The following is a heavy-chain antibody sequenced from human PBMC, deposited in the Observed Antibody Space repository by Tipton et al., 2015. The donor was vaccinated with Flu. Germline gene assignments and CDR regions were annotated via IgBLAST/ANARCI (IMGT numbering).Heavy chain of an antibody. V-gene: IGHV4-59*08. CDR1: GDSISSYY. Sequence: TLSLTCTVSGDSISSYYWTWVRQPPGKGLEWIGDVYYSGRSNYRPSLNSRVTMSTDTSLNQVSLKLNSVTAEDTAVYYCARGLGYWGQGMLVTVSS. J-gene: IGHJ4*02. CDR3: ARGLGY. CDR2: VYYSGRS.